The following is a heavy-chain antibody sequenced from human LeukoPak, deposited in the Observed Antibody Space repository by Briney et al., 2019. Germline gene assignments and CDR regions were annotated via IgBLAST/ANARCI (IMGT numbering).Heavy chain of an antibody. CDR3: AKCRDYYYFMDV. J-gene: IGHJ6*03. CDR1: GFTFSTFA. Sequence: GGSLRLSCSASGFTFSTFAMSWVRQAPGKGLEWVSSISGSGGGTYYADSVKGRFTISRDNSKNTLYLQMNSLRAEDTAVYYCAKCRDYYYFMDVWGKGTTVTVSS. CDR2: ISGSGGGT. V-gene: IGHV3-23*01.